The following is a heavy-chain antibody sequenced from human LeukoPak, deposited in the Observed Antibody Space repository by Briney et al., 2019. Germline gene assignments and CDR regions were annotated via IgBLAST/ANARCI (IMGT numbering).Heavy chain of an antibody. J-gene: IGHJ4*02. V-gene: IGHV3-48*04. D-gene: IGHD3-3*01. Sequence: GGSLRLSCAASGFTFSTYSMNWVRQAPGKGLEWVSYISSSGSTIYYADSVKGRFTISRDNAKNSLYLQMNSLRAEDTAVYYCAREGQITIFGVVTDDYWGQGTLVTVSS. CDR1: GFTFSTYS. CDR2: ISSSGSTI. CDR3: AREGQITIFGVVTDDY.